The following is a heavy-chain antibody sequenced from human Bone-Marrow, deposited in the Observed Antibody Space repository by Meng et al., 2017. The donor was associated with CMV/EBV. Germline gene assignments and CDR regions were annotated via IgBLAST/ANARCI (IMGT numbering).Heavy chain of an antibody. Sequence: ASVKVSCKASGYTFTSYDINWVRQATGQGLEWMGWMNPNSGNTGYAQKFQGRVTMTRNTSISTAYMELSSLRSEDTAVYYCAREGFITMVRGGYYYYGMDVWGQGTTVTVSS. J-gene: IGHJ6*02. D-gene: IGHD3-10*01. CDR1: GYTFTSYD. V-gene: IGHV1-8*01. CDR2: MNPNSGNT. CDR3: AREGFITMVRGGYYYYGMDV.